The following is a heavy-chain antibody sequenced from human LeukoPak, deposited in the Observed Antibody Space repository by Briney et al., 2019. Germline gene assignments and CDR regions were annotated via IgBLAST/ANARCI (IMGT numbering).Heavy chain of an antibody. J-gene: IGHJ4*02. Sequence: PGGSLRFSCAASGFTFDDYGMSWVRQAPGKGVEWVSGINWNGGSTGYADSVKGRFTISRDNAKNSLYLQMNSLRAEDTALYYCARDYYGSGSQGLLDYWGQGTLVTVSS. V-gene: IGHV3-20*04. CDR1: GFTFDDYG. CDR2: INWNGGST. D-gene: IGHD3-10*01. CDR3: ARDYYGSGSQGLLDY.